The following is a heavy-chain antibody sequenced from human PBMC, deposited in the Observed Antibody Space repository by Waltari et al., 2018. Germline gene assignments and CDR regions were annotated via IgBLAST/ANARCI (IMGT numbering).Heavy chain of an antibody. Sequence: QVHLVESGGGVVQPGRSLRLSCAAFGFPFSFYGMHWVRQAPGKGLEWVAVIWYDVSNKHYADSVKGRFTISRDNSKNTLYLQMNSLRAEDTAVYYCARNDYNGNSFDYWGQGTLVTVSS. V-gene: IGHV3-33*01. CDR2: IWYDVSNK. CDR3: ARNDYNGNSFDY. CDR1: GFPFSFYG. D-gene: IGHD3-10*01. J-gene: IGHJ4*02.